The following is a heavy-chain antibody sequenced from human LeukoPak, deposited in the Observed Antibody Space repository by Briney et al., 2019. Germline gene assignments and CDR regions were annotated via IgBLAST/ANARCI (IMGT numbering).Heavy chain of an antibody. CDR1: GVSISSYY. CDR3: ARSGALTGYLY. D-gene: IGHD3-9*01. V-gene: IGHV4-59*01. Sequence: SETLSLTCTASGVSISSYYWSWVRQPPGKGLEWVGYIYYSGNTNYNPSLKCRVTISVDTSKNQFSLKLSSVTAADTAVYYCARSGALTGYLYWGQGTLVTVSS. CDR2: IYYSGNT. J-gene: IGHJ4*02.